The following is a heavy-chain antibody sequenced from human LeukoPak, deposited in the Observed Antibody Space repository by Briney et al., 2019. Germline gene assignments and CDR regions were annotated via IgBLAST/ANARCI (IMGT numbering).Heavy chain of an antibody. Sequence: ASVKVSCKASGYTFTGYYMHWVRQAPGQGLEWMGWINPNSGGTNYAQKFQGRVTMTRDTSISTAYMELSRLRSDDTAVYYCVTVDLFGDEYYFYMDVWGEGTTVTVSS. CDR2: INPNSGGT. CDR1: GYTFTGYY. V-gene: IGHV1-2*02. CDR3: VTVDLFGDEYYFYMDV. D-gene: IGHD3-3*01. J-gene: IGHJ6*03.